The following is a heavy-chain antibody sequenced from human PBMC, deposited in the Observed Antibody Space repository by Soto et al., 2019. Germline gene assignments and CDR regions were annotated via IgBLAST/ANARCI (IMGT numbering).Heavy chain of an antibody. CDR2: IYHSGST. J-gene: IGHJ5*02. D-gene: IGHD3-9*01. CDR1: GDSISSTNW. V-gene: IGHV4-4*02. Sequence: SETLSLTCANSGDSISSTNWWSWVRHPPGQGLEWIGEIYHSGSTNYNPSLKSRVTISVDKSKNQFSLKLSSVTAADTAVYYCARAKRWDLRYDGPNWFAPWAQGTLVTVS. CDR3: ARAKRWDLRYDGPNWFAP.